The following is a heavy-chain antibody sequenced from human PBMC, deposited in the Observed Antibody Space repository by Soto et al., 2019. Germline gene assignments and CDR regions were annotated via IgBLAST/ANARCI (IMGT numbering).Heavy chain of an antibody. Sequence: ASVKVSCKASGYTFTSYAMHWVRQAPGQRLEWMGWINAGNGNTKYSQKFQGRVTITRDTSASTAYMELSSLRSEDTAVYYCAGTTYVDFWRGYYRNYYYYYGMDVWGQGTTVTVSS. CDR3: AGTTYVDFWRGYYRNYYYYYGMDV. CDR2: INAGNGNT. D-gene: IGHD3-3*01. V-gene: IGHV1-3*01. CDR1: GYTFTSYA. J-gene: IGHJ6*02.